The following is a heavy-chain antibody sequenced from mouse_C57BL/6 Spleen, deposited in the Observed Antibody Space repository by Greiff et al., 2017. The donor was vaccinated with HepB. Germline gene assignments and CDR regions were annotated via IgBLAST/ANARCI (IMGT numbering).Heavy chain of an antibody. Sequence: EVQLQQSGPELVKPGASVKMSCKASGYTFTDYNMHWVKQSHGKSLEWIGYINPNNGGTSYNQKFKGKATLTVNKSSSTAYMELRSLTSEDSAVYYCARGCPYFYGSSPFDYWGQGTTLTVSS. V-gene: IGHV1-22*01. CDR1: GYTFTDYN. CDR3: ARGCPYFYGSSPFDY. D-gene: IGHD1-1*01. CDR2: INPNNGGT. J-gene: IGHJ2*01.